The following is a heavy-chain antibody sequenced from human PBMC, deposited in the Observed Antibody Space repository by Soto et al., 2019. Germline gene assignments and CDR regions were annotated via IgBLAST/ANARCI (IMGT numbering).Heavy chain of an antibody. Sequence: ASVKVSCKASGYSFTTYVITWVRQAPGQGLEWMGWISPNSGNTNYAQKLQGRVTMTTEISTSTVYMELRSLRSDDTAVYYRARRPPFSYGDFVTYYFDYWGQGTLVTVSS. D-gene: IGHD4-17*01. V-gene: IGHV1-18*01. CDR2: ISPNSGNT. CDR1: GYSFTTYV. J-gene: IGHJ4*02. CDR3: ARRPPFSYGDFVTYYFDY.